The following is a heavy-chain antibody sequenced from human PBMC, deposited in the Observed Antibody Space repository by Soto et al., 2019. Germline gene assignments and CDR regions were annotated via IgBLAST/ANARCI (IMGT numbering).Heavy chain of an antibody. CDR1: GFTFSSYA. Sequence: PGGSLRLSCAASGFTFSSYAMSWVRQAPGKGLEWVSAISGSGGSTYYADSVKGRFTISRDNSKNTLYLQMNSLRAEDTAVYYCAKDWDSPRLYYYGMDVWGQGTTVTVSS. V-gene: IGHV3-23*01. J-gene: IGHJ6*02. CDR2: ISGSGGST. D-gene: IGHD3-22*01. CDR3: AKDWDSPRLYYYGMDV.